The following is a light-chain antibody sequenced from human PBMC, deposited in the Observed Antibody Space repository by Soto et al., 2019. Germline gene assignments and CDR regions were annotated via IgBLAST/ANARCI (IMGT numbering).Light chain of an antibody. Sequence: DIQMTQSPSSLSASVGDRVTITCRASQSITSYLNWYQQKPGKAPKLLIYAASSLQSGVPSRFSGSGSGTDFTLTISSPKPEDFATYYCQQSYSTPPTFGQGTKVDIK. CDR1: QSITSY. CDR2: AAS. V-gene: IGKV1-39*01. J-gene: IGKJ1*01. CDR3: QQSYSTPPT.